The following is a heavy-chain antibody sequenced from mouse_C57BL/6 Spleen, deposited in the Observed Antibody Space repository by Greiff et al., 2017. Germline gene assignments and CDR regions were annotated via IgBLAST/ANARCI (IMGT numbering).Heavy chain of an antibody. V-gene: IGHV1-72*01. CDR2: IDPNSGGT. D-gene: IGHD2-4*01. Sequence: QVHVKQPGAELVKPGASVKLSCKASGYTFTSYWMHWVKQRPGRGLEWIGRIDPNSGGTKYNEKFKSKATLTVDKPSSTAYMQLSSLTSEDSAVYYCAREGIIYYDYDRGFDYWGQGTTLTVSS. CDR3: AREGIIYYDYDRGFDY. CDR1: GYTFTSYW. J-gene: IGHJ2*01.